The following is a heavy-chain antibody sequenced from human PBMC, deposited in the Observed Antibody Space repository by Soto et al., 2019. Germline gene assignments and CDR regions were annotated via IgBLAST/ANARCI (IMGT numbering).Heavy chain of an antibody. CDR3: ARGATSILANYYFYMDV. CDR1: TGSINSFY. CDR2: IHYRGST. D-gene: IGHD3-3*01. Sequence: QVQLQESGPGLAKPSETLSLTCTVSTGSINSFYWNWIRQAPGRGLEWIGYIHYRGSTNYNPSLRSRITISVDTSKNQFSLSLRSVTASDSAVYFCARGATSILANYYFYMDVWGRGTPVTVSS. V-gene: IGHV4-59*12. J-gene: IGHJ6*03.